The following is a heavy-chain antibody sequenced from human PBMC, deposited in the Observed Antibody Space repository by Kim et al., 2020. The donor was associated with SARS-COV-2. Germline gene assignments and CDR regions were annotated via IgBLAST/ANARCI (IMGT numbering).Heavy chain of an antibody. D-gene: IGHD2-21*01. V-gene: IGHV4-59*08. CDR3: ARAVDYYYPTYFDL. J-gene: IGHJ2*01. Sequence: SETLTLTCTVSGVSISSYSLSWIRQPPGKGLEWIGDIYYSGSTNYNPSLKSGGTTTVDTSTNQFSLKLSTVTAADAAADYCARAVDYYYPTYFDLWGRGT. CDR2: IYYSGST. CDR1: GVSISSYS.